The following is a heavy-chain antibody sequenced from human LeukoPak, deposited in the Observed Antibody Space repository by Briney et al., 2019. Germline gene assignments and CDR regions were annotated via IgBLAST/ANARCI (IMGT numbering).Heavy chain of an antibody. J-gene: IGHJ3*02. CDR2: ISWNSGSI. Sequence: QAGGSLRLSCAASGFTFDDYAMHWVRHAPGKGLEWVSGISWNSGSIGYADSVKGRFTISRDNAKNSLYLQMNSLRAEDTALYYCAKEGTIVGADDAFDIWGQGTMVIVSS. V-gene: IGHV3-9*01. CDR1: GFTFDDYA. D-gene: IGHD1-26*01. CDR3: AKEGTIVGADDAFDI.